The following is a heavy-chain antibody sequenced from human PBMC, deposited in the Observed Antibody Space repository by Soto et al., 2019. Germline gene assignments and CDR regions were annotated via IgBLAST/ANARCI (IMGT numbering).Heavy chain of an antibody. J-gene: IGHJ5*02. V-gene: IGHV1-8*01. CDR1: GYTFTSYD. Sequence: QVQLVQSGAEVKKPGASVKVSCKASGYTFTSYDINWVRQATGQGLEWMGWMNPNSGNTGYAQKFQGRVTMTRNTSISTAYMERGSLRSEDTAVYYCASMPRGYSSGWSLGWFDPWGQGTLVTVSS. CDR2: MNPNSGNT. CDR3: ASMPRGYSSGWSLGWFDP. D-gene: IGHD6-19*01.